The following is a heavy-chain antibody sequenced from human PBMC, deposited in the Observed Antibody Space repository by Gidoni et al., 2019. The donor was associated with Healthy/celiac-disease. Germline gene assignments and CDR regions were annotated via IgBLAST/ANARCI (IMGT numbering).Heavy chain of an antibody. V-gene: IGHV3-33*01. CDR1: GFTFSRYG. CDR2: IWYDGSNK. Sequence: QVQLVESGGGVVQPGRSLRLSCAASGFTFSRYGMHWVRQAPGKGLEWVAVIWYDGSNKYYADSVKGRFTISRDNSKNTLYLQMNSLRAEDTAVYYCARDRGSGSSPSEYWGQGTLVTVSS. D-gene: IGHD6-6*01. J-gene: IGHJ4*02. CDR3: ARDRGSGSSPSEY.